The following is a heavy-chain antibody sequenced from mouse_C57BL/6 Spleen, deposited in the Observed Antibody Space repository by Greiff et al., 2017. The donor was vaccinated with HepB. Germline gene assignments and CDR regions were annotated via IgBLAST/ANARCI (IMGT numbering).Heavy chain of an antibody. CDR1: GYTFTSYW. J-gene: IGHJ2*01. D-gene: IGHD2-4*01. CDR3: ARSSLIYYDYDDFDY. CDR2: IDPNSGGT. Sequence: QVQLQQPGAELVKPGASVKLSCKAPGYTFTSYWMHWVKQRPGRGLEWIGRIDPNSGGTKYNEKFKSKATLTVDKPSSTAYMQLSSLTSEDSAVYYCARSSLIYYDYDDFDYWGQGTTLTVSS. V-gene: IGHV1-72*01.